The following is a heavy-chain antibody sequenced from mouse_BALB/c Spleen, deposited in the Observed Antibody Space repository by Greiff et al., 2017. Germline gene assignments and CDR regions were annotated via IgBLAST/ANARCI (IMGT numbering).Heavy chain of an antibody. CDR1: GFTFSSYT. CDR2: ISSGGGNT. CDR3: ARRDYAMDY. J-gene: IGHJ4*01. Sequence: EVQLQESGGGLVKPGGSLKLSCAASGFTFSSYTMSWVRQTPEKRLEWVATISSGGGNTYYPDSVKGRFTISRDNAKNNLYLQMSSLRSEDTALYYCARRDYAMDYWGQGTSVTVSS. V-gene: IGHV5-9*03.